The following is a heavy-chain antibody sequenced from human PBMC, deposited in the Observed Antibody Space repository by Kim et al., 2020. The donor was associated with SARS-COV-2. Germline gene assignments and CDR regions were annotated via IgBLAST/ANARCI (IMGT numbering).Heavy chain of an antibody. CDR3: ARLNVWSDSYTYPLDV. CDR1: GFALSRFS. CDR2: IISTGSAF. V-gene: IGHV3-48*02. D-gene: IGHD2-8*01. Sequence: GGSLRLSCEASGFALSRFSMNWVRQAPGKGLEWLAFIISTGSAFYYADSVKGRFTISRDNAKNSLYLQMNSLRDEDTAVYYCARLNVWSDSYTYPLDVWG. J-gene: IGHJ6*01.